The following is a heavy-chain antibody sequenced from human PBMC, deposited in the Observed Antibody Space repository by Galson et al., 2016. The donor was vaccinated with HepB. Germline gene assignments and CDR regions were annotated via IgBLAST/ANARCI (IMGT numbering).Heavy chain of an antibody. V-gene: IGHV3-74*01. Sequence: SLRLSCAASGFTFSSYAMTWVRQAPGKGLVWVSRINGDGRSLSYADSVKGRFTISRENAKNTLYLQMNSLRVEDTAVHYCARETLVGPTQTDALDIWGQGTMVTVSS. CDR3: ARETLVGPTQTDALDI. CDR2: INGDGRSL. D-gene: IGHD1-26*01. J-gene: IGHJ3*02. CDR1: GFTFSSYA.